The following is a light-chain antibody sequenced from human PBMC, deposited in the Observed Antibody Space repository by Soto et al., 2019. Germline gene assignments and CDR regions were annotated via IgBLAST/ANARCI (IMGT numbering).Light chain of an antibody. CDR3: QQLKTFPLT. J-gene: IGKJ4*01. CDR1: QVVSHF. V-gene: IGKV1-9*01. CDR2: GAS. Sequence: DIQLTQSPSFLSASVEDRVTITCRASQVVSHFLAWYQQKPGKAPQLLIYGASTLQSGVPSRFSGGGSGTEFTLTISSLQPEDFATYFCQQLKTFPLTFGGGTKVEI.